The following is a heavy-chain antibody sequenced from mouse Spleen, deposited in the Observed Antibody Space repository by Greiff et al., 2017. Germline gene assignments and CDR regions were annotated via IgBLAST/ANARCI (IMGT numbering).Heavy chain of an antibody. CDR3: AREDWDVGYFDY. D-gene: IGHD4-1*01. CDR1: GYTFTDYN. J-gene: IGHJ2*01. Sequence: EVQLQQSGPELVKPGASVKMSCKASGYTFTDYNMHWVKQSHGKSLEWIGYINPNNGGTSYNQKFKGKATLTVNKSSSTAYMELRSLTSEDSAVYYCAREDWDVGYFDYWGQGTTLTVSS. CDR2: INPNNGGT. V-gene: IGHV1-22*01.